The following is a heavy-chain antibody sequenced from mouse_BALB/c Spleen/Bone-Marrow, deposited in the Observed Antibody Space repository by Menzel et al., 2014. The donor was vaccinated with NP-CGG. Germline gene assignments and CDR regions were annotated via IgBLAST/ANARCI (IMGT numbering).Heavy chain of an antibody. CDR2: IYYSGTI. Sequence: EVKLMESGPGLVKPSQTVSLSCTVTGISITTGNFSWSWIRHFPGNELVWIRNIYYSGTITYNPFLTNRTTITRGTSKNQFSMENNYLTTEDTAKYSCERDGSYGGYSDYWGQGTAVTVSS. V-gene: IGHV3-5*02. CDR1: GISITTGNFS. D-gene: IGHD1-1*02. CDR3: ERDGSYGGYSDY. J-gene: IGHJ2*01.